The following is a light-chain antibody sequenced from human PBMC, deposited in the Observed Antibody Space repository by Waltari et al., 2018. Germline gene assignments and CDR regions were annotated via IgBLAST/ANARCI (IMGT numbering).Light chain of an antibody. V-gene: IGLV2-8*01. J-gene: IGLJ2*01. Sequence: QSALTQPPSASGSPGQSVTISCTGTSSDVGGHNFVSWYQQHPGKVPKLMIHEVSKRPSGVPDRCPGSKSADTASLTVSGLQAEDEADYYCTSYAGSNILVFGGGTKLTVL. CDR3: TSYAGSNILV. CDR1: SSDVGGHNF. CDR2: EVS.